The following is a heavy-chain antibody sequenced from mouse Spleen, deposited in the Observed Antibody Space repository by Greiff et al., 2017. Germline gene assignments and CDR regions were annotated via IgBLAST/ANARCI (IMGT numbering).Heavy chain of an antibody. Sequence: DVKLVESGGGLVQPKGSLKLSCAASGFTFNTYAMNWVRQAPGKGLEWVARIRSKSNNYATYYADSVKDRFTISRDDSQSMLYLQMNNLKTEDTAMYYCVRHGEELRSSFAYWGQGTLVTVSA. V-gene: IGHV10-1*02. J-gene: IGHJ3*01. CDR2: IRSKSNNYAT. CDR1: GFTFNTYA. D-gene: IGHD1-1*01. CDR3: VRHGEELRSSFAY.